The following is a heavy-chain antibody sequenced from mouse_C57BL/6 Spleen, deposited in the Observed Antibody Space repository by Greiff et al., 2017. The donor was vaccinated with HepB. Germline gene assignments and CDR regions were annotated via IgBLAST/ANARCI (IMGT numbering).Heavy chain of an antibody. D-gene: IGHD2-4*01. CDR3: ARGYDDDSYWYFDV. CDR1: GYTFTSYW. V-gene: IGHV1-52*01. J-gene: IGHJ1*03. Sequence: QVQLQQPGAELVRPGSSVKLSCKASGYTFTSYWMHWVKQRPIQGLEWIGNIDPSDSETHYNQKFKDKATLTVDKSSSTAYMQLSSLTSEDSAVYYCARGYDDDSYWYFDVWGTGTTVTVSS. CDR2: IDPSDSET.